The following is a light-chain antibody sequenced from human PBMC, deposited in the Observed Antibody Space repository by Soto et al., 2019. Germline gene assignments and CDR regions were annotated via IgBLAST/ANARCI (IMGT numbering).Light chain of an antibody. CDR3: QQRSNWPLT. J-gene: IGKJ4*01. CDR1: QSVSSY. Sequence: EIVVTQSPATLSLSPGERATLSCRASQSVSSYLAWYQQKPGQAPRLLIYDASNRATGIPARFSGSGSGTDFTLIISSLEPEDFAVYYCQQRSNWPLTFGGGTKVDIK. CDR2: DAS. V-gene: IGKV3-11*01.